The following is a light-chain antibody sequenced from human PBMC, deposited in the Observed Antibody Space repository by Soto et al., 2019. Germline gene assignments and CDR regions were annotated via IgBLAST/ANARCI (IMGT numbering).Light chain of an antibody. V-gene: IGKV3-15*01. Sequence: EIVMTQSPATLSVSPGERATLSCRASQSVSSNLAWYQQKPGQAPRLLFYGASTRATGIPARFSGRGSGTEFTLTISSLQSEDFAVYNCQQYNNWPWTFGQGTKVDIK. J-gene: IGKJ1*01. CDR1: QSVSSN. CDR3: QQYNNWPWT. CDR2: GAS.